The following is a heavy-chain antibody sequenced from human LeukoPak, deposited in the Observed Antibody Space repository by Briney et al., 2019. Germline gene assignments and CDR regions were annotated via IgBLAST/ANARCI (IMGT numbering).Heavy chain of an antibody. D-gene: IGHD2/OR15-2a*01. Sequence: GGSLRLSCAASGFTFSSYGMHWVRQAPGKGLEWVAVIWYDGSNKYYADSVKGRFTISRDNSKNTPYLQMNSLRAEDTAVYYCAKEGAHRWTNSYWGQGTLVTVSS. J-gene: IGHJ1*01. V-gene: IGHV3-33*06. CDR1: GFTFSSYG. CDR2: IWYDGSNK. CDR3: AKEGAHRWTNSY.